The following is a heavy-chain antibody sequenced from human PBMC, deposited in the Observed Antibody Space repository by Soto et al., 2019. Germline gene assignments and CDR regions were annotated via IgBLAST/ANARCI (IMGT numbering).Heavy chain of an antibody. Sequence: QLQLQESGSGLVKPSQTLSLTCAVSGGSISSGSYSWSWIRQPPGKGLEWIGYIYHSGSTYYNPSLKSRVTISVDRSKNQFSLKLSSVTAADTAVYYCARGRHYYDSSGRFDYWGQGTLVTVSS. J-gene: IGHJ4*02. V-gene: IGHV4-30-2*01. D-gene: IGHD3-22*01. CDR3: ARGRHYYDSSGRFDY. CDR2: IYHSGST. CDR1: GGSISSGSYS.